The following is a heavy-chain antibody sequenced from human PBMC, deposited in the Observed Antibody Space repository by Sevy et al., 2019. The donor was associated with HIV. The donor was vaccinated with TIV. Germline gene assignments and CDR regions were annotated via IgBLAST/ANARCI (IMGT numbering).Heavy chain of an antibody. CDR2: ISYEGTET. J-gene: IGHJ4*01. CDR1: GFAFSSHA. Sequence: GGYLRLYCAASGFAFSSHAMHWVRQAPGKGLECVAVISYEGTETFYAASVEGRFTISRDNSKNMLSLQINSLRPEDTAVYYCARDGGYSIKWYPLYWGHGTLVTVSS. V-gene: IGHV3-30-3*01. D-gene: IGHD6-13*01. CDR3: ARDGGYSIKWYPLY.